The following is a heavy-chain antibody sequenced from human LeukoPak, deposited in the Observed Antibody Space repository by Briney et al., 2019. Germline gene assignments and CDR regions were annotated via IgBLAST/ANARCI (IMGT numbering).Heavy chain of an antibody. CDR3: ARAVWDYYDSSGYYSTFDY. J-gene: IGHJ4*02. V-gene: IGHV4-34*12. D-gene: IGHD3-22*01. CDR2: IIHSGST. CDR1: GGSFSGYY. Sequence: SETLSLTCAVYGGSFSGYYWSWIRQPPGKGLEWIGEIIHSGSTNYNPSLKGRVTISVDTSKNQFSLKLSSLTAADTAVYYCARAVWDYYDSSGYYSTFDYWGQGTLVTVSS.